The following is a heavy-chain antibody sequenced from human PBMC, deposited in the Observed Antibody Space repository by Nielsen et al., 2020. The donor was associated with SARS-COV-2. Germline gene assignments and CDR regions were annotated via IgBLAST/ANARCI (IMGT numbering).Heavy chain of an antibody. V-gene: IGHV3-53*01. J-gene: IGHJ4*02. CDR1: GFTVSSNY. CDR2: IYSGGST. Sequence: GGSLRLSCAASGFTVSSNYMSWVRQAPGKGLEWVSVIYSGGSTYYADSVKGRFTISRDNSKNTLYLQMNSLRAEDTAVYYCARGYYYDSSGYYLEHYFDYWGQGTLVTVSS. CDR3: ARGYYYDSSGYYLEHYFDY. D-gene: IGHD3-22*01.